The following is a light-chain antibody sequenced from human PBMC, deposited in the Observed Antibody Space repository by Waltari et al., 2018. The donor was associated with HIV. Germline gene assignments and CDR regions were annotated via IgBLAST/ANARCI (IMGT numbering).Light chain of an antibody. Sequence: YELTQPLSVSVALGLTAKITCGGNNIGTKDVHWYQKRQGQARVFVMFKDSNRPSGIPERFSGPKSRNTAALTISGVQVEDEADYFCQVWDNSVVLGGGTKLTVL. V-gene: IGLV3-9*01. J-gene: IGLJ3*02. CDR3: QVWDNSVV. CDR1: NIGTKD. CDR2: KDS.